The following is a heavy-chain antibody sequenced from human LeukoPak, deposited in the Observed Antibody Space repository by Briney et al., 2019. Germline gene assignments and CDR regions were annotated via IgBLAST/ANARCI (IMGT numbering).Heavy chain of an antibody. J-gene: IGHJ6*03. CDR2: ISAYNGNT. D-gene: IGHD2-2*01. Sequence: ASVKVSCKASGYTFTSYGISWVRQAPGQGLEWMGWISAYNGNTNYAQKLQGRVTMTTDTSTSTAYMELRSLRSDDTAVYYCAGHPLGYCNSTSCPRRGYYYYMDVWGKGPRSPSP. V-gene: IGHV1-18*01. CDR3: AGHPLGYCNSTSCPRRGYYYYMDV. CDR1: GYTFTSYG.